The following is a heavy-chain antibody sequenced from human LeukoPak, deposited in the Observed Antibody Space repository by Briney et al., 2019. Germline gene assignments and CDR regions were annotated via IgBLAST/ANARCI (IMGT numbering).Heavy chain of an antibody. D-gene: IGHD3-22*01. CDR3: AADRYDSSGYYLFDY. V-gene: IGHV1-58*02. CDR1: GFTFTSSA. Sequence: GTSVKVSCKASGFTFTSSAMQWVRQARGQRLEWIGWIAVGSGNTNYAQKFQERVTITRDMSTSTAYMELSSLRSEDTAVYYCAADRYDSSGYYLFDYWGQGTLVTVSS. J-gene: IGHJ4*02. CDR2: IAVGSGNT.